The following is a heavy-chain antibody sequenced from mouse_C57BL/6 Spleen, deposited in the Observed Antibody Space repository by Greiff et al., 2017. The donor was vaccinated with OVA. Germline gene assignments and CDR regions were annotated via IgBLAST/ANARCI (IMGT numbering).Heavy chain of an antibody. CDR2: ISSGSSTI. V-gene: IGHV5-17*01. CDR3: ARDYGSRAWFAY. CDR1: GFTFSDYG. J-gene: IGHJ3*01. Sequence: EVKLMESGGGLVKPGGSLKLSCAASGFTFSDYGMHWVRQAPEKGLEWVAYISSGSSTIYYADTVKGRFTISRDNAKNTLFLQMTSLRSEDTAMYYCARDYGSRAWFAYWGQGTLVTVSA. D-gene: IGHD1-1*01.